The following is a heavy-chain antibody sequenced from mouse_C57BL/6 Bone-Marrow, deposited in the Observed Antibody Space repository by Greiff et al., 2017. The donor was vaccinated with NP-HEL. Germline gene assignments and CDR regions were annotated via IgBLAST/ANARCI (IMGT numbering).Heavy chain of an antibody. CDR2: IDPSDSYT. J-gene: IGHJ2*01. CDR3: ASPIYYDYDGDY. D-gene: IGHD2-4*01. V-gene: IGHV1-59*01. CDR1: GYTFTSYW. Sequence: QVQLQQSGAELVRPGTSVKLSCKASGYTFTSYWMHWVKQRPGQGLEWIGVIDPSDSYTNYNQKFKGKATLTVDTSSSTAYMQLSSLTSEDSAVYYCASPIYYDYDGDYWGQGTTLTVSS.